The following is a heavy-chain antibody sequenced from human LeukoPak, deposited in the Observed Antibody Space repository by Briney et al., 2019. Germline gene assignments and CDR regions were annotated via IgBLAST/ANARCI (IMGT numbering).Heavy chain of an antibody. D-gene: IGHD6-13*01. CDR3: ARHNVYSSSWYYFDY. CDR2: ISYSGST. Sequence: SETLSLTCSVSADSIGSFYWSWLRQPPGKQLEWIGHISYSGSTNYNSSLKSRVTISVDTSKNQFSLKLSSVTAADTAVYYCARHNVYSSSWYYFDYWGQGTLVTVSS. J-gene: IGHJ4*02. V-gene: IGHV4-59*08. CDR1: ADSIGSFY.